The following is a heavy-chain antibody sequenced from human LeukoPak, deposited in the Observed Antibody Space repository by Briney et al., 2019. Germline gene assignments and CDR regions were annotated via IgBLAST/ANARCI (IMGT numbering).Heavy chain of an antibody. Sequence: PGGSLRLSCAASGFTFSSYWMHWVRQPPGKGLVWVSRINSDGSSTSYADSVKGRFTISRDNAKNTLYLQMNSLRAEDTAVYYCARGIGYCSSTSCYWWFDPWGQGTLVTVSP. D-gene: IGHD2-2*01. J-gene: IGHJ5*02. CDR1: GFTFSSYW. CDR2: INSDGSST. CDR3: ARGIGYCSSTSCYWWFDP. V-gene: IGHV3-74*01.